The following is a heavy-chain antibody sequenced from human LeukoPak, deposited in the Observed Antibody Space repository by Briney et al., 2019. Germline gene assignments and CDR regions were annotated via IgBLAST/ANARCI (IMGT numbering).Heavy chain of an antibody. CDR2: ISSSSSYI. CDR3: ARDSITMVRGVTRDDAFDI. V-gene: IGHV3-21*01. D-gene: IGHD3-10*01. Sequence: GGSLRLSCAASGSTFSSYSMNWVRQAPGKGLQWVSSISSSSSYIYYTDSVKGRFTISRDNAKNSLYLQMNSLRAEDTAVYYCARDSITMVRGVTRDDAFDIWGQGTMVTVSS. CDR1: GSTFSSYS. J-gene: IGHJ3*02.